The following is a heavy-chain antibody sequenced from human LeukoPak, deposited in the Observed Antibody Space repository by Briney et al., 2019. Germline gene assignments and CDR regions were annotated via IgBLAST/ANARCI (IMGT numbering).Heavy chain of an antibody. J-gene: IGHJ4*02. V-gene: IGHV3-30*04. CDR2: ISHDGGKK. D-gene: IGHD3-3*01. Sequence: PGGSLRLSCAASGFTFSSHAMHWVRQAPGKGLEWVAGISHDGGKKYYADSVKGRFTISRDNFKNTLYLQMNSLRGEDTAVYYCARDGGYYFDYWGQGTLVTVSS. CDR1: GFTFSSHA. CDR3: ARDGGYYFDY.